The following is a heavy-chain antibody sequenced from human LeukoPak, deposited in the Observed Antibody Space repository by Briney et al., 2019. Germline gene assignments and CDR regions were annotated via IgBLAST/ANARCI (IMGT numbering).Heavy chain of an antibody. J-gene: IGHJ3*02. CDR2: IYSAGNT. V-gene: IGHV3-53*01. CDR3: VRGVNAFDI. CDR1: GFTVSTNY. Sequence: GGSLRLSCVVSGFTVSTNYMSWVRRAPGKGLEWVSFIYSAGNTHYADSVKGRFTISRDNSKNILYLQLNSLRPEDTAVYYCVRGVNAFDIWGQGTTVIVSS.